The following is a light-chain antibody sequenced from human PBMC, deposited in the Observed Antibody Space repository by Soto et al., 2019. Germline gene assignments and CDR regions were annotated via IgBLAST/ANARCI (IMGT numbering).Light chain of an antibody. CDR1: SSNIGSNT. Sequence: QPVLTQPPSASGTPGQRVTISCSGSSSNIGSNTVNWYQQLPGTAPKLLIYSNNQRPSGVPDRFSGSKSGASASLAISGLQSEDEAAYYCAACDYSLNGSCVFGGGTKRTVL. V-gene: IGLV1-44*01. CDR3: AACDYSLNGSCV. J-gene: IGLJ3*02. CDR2: SNN.